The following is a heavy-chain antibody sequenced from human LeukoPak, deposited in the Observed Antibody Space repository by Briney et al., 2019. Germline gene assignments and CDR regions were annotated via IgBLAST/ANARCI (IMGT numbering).Heavy chain of an antibody. D-gene: IGHD2-8*01. CDR1: GFTFSSYS. V-gene: IGHV3-21*01. J-gene: IGHJ4*02. CDR2: ISSSSSYI. Sequence: GGSLRLSCAASGFTFSSYSMNWVRQAPGKGLEWVSSISSSSSYIYYADSVKGRFTISRDNAKNSLYLQMNSLRAEDTAVYYCARDHCTNGVCYRADNDYWGQGTLVTVSS. CDR3: ARDHCTNGVCYRADNDY.